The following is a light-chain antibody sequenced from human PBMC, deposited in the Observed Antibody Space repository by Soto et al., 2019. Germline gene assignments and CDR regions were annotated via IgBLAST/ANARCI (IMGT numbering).Light chain of an antibody. CDR3: SSYRSSDTLEV. Sequence: QSVLTQPSSVSASPGQSISISCTGTSDDIGAYDYVSWYQRHPGKAPKLILYAVSNRPSGVSTRFSGSKSGNTASLTISGCQADEEADYYCSSYRSSDTLEVFGTGTKVTVL. CDR1: SDDIGAYDY. CDR2: AVS. V-gene: IGLV2-14*01. J-gene: IGLJ1*01.